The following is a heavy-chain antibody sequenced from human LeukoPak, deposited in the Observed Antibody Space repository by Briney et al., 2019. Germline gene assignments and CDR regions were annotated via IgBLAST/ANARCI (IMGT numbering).Heavy chain of an antibody. V-gene: IGHV1-8*01. CDR1: GYTFTSYD. Sequence: ASVKVSCKASGYTFTSYDINWVRQATGQGLEWMGWMNPNSGNTGYAQKFQGRVTMTRNTSISTAYMELSSLRSEDTAVYYCARFKGGSYYFDYWGQGTLVTVSS. J-gene: IGHJ4*02. CDR2: MNPNSGNT. CDR3: ARFKGGSYYFDY. D-gene: IGHD1-26*01.